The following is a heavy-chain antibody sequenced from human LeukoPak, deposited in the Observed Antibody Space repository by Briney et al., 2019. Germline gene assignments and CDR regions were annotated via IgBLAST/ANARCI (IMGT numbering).Heavy chain of an antibody. J-gene: IGHJ4*02. CDR2: ISGSDGTI. D-gene: IGHD3-10*01. Sequence: PGGSLRLSCAASGFTFSDYEMNWVRQAPGKGLEWVSYISGSDGTIHYADSVRGRFTISRDNAKNSLYLQMNSLRAEDTAVYYCARPIGYSGSGSYYGYWGQGTLVTVSS. V-gene: IGHV3-48*03. CDR3: ARPIGYSGSGSYYGY. CDR1: GFTFSDYE.